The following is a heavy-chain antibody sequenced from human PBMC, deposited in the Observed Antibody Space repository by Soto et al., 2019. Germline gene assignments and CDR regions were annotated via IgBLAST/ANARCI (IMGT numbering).Heavy chain of an antibody. CDR3: ARASIENWFDP. Sequence: SVKVSCKASGGTFSSYTISWVPQAPGQGLEWMGRIIPILGIANYAQKFQGRVTITADKSTSTAYMELSSLRSEDTAVYYCARASIENWFDPWGQGTLVTVSS. CDR1: GGTFSSYT. V-gene: IGHV1-69*02. J-gene: IGHJ5*02. CDR2: IIPILGIA.